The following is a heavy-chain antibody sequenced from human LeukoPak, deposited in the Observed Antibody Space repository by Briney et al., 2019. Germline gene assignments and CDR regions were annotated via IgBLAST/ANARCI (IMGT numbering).Heavy chain of an antibody. V-gene: IGHV3-23*01. D-gene: IGHD3-22*01. J-gene: IGHJ4*02. CDR2: ISGSGGST. CDR3: ARAGSGYYYEGLFDY. CDR1: GFTFSSWA. Sequence: GGSLRLSCAASGFTFSSWAMSWVRQAPGKGLEWVSAISGSGGSTYYADSVKGRFTISRDNAKNSLYLQMNSLRAEDTAVYYCARAGSGYYYEGLFDYWGQGTLVTVSS.